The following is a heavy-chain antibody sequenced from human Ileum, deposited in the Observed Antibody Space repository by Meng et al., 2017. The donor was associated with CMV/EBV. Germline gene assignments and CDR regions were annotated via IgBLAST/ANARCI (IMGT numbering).Heavy chain of an antibody. Sequence: GGSLRLSCAASGLSFTTYSMNWVRQAPGKGLEWVSSIGSGSIYIFYADSVKGRFTISRDNAKNSLYLQMNSLRAEDTAVYYCAGGYSRGTDVWGQGTTVTVSS. CDR2: IGSGSIYI. CDR1: GLSFTTYS. J-gene: IGHJ6*02. D-gene: IGHD2-2*03. CDR3: AGGYSRGTDV. V-gene: IGHV3-21*01.